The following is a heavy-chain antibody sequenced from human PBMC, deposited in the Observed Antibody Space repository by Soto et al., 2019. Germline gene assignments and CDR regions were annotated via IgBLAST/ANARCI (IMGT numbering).Heavy chain of an antibody. CDR2: INNGGRT. Sequence: QVQLQESGPGLVKPLETLSLTCIVSGASVSSVTYYWSWIRQPPGKGLEWIGYINNGGRTKYNPTIKSRVSMSLDTSKNQCSLKLISVTAADTAVYYCARADDYKSSWFDPWGQGTLVTVSS. CDR3: ARADDYKSSWFDP. V-gene: IGHV4-61*01. CDR1: GASVSSVTYY. J-gene: IGHJ5*02. D-gene: IGHD3-22*01.